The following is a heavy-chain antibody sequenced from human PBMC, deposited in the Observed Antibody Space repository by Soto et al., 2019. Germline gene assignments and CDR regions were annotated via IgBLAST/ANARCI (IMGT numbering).Heavy chain of an antibody. V-gene: IGHV1-2*02. CDR2: INPNSGGT. Sequence: ASVKVSCKASGYTFTGYYMHCVRQAPGQGLEWMGWINPNSGGTNYAQKFQGRVTMTRDTSISTAYMELSRLRSDDTAVYYCARRALRGYSSMNWFDPWGQGTLVTVSS. D-gene: IGHD5-18*01. CDR3: ARRALRGYSSMNWFDP. CDR1: GYTFTGYY. J-gene: IGHJ5*02.